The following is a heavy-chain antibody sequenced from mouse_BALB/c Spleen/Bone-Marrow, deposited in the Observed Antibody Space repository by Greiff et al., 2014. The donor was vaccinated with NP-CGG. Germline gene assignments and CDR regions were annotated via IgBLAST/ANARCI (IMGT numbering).Heavy chain of an antibody. J-gene: IGHJ4*01. Sequence: VHLVESGPELVKPGASVRISCKASGYTFTRYYIQWMKQRPGQGLEWIGWIYPGNVNAKYNEKFKGKATLTADKSSSTAYMQLSSLTSEDSAVYFCAMWLRRDYYAMDYWGQGTSVTVPS. D-gene: IGHD2-2*01. V-gene: IGHV1S56*01. CDR1: GYTFTRYY. CDR3: AMWLRRDYYAMDY. CDR2: IYPGNVNA.